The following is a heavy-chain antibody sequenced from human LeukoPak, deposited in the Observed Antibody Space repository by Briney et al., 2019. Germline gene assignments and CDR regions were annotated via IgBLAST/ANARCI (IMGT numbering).Heavy chain of an antibody. V-gene: IGHV4-39*01. CDR2: IYYSGST. J-gene: IGHJ4*02. D-gene: IGHD2-2*01. CDR3: ASRYCSSTSCPFDY. Sequence: SETLSLTCTVSGGSISSSSYYWGWIRQPPGKGLEWIGSIYYSGSTYYNPSLKSRVTISVDTSKNQFSLKLSCVTGADTAVYYCASRYCSSTSCPFDYWGQGTLVTVSS. CDR1: GGSISSSSYY.